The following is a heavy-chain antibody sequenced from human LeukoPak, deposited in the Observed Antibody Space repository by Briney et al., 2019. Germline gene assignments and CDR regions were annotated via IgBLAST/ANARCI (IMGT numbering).Heavy chain of an antibody. CDR2: IQPDGSEQ. J-gene: IGHJ5*02. CDR1: GFTFSNFG. V-gene: IGHV3-7*01. CDR3: ASQSYARFDP. D-gene: IGHD3-16*01. Sequence: GGSLRLSCVASGFTFSNFGMSWVRQAPGKGLEWVGNIQPDGSEQYPVDSVKGRFTISRDNSRKLLFLQMNSLRVEDTAVYYCASQSYARFDPWGQGTLVTVSS.